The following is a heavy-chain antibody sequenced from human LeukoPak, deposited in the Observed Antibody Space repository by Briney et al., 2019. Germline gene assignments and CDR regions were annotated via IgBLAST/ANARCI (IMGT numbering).Heavy chain of an antibody. J-gene: IGHJ3*02. CDR2: INHSGST. CDR1: GGSFSGYY. Sequence: SETLSLTCAVYGGSFSGYYWSWIRQPPGKGLEWIGEINHSGSTNYNPSLKSRVTISVDTSKNQFSLKLSSVTAADTAVYYCASPSRTYYYGSGSYIYAFDIWGQGTMVTVSS. D-gene: IGHD3-10*01. V-gene: IGHV4-34*01. CDR3: ASPSRTYYYGSGSYIYAFDI.